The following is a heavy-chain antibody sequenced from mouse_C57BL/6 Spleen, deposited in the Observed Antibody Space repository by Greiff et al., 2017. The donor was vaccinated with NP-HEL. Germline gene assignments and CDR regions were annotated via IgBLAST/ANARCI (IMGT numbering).Heavy chain of an antibody. CDR2: IYPSDSET. CDR3: ARSTMVTTGFAG. CDR1: GYTFTSYW. V-gene: IGHV1-61*01. J-gene: IGHJ3*01. Sequence: QVQLQQPGAELVRPGSSVKLSCKASGYTFTSYWMDWVKQRPGQGLEWIGNIYPSDSETHYNQKFKDKATLTVDKSSSTAYMQLSSLTSEDSAVYYCARSTMVTTGFAGWGKGTLVTVSA. D-gene: IGHD2-2*01.